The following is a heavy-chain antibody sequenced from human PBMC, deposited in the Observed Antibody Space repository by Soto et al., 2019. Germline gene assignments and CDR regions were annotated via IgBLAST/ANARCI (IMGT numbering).Heavy chain of an antibody. CDR2: INHSGST. CDR1: GGSFSGYY. J-gene: IGHJ5*02. V-gene: IGHV4-34*01. CDR3: ASITMVRGPRRGWFDP. Sequence: SETLSLTCTVYGGSFSGYYWIWIRQPPGKGLEWIGEINHSGSTNYNPSLKSRVTISVDTSKNQFSLKLSSVTAADTAVYYCASITMVRGPRRGWFDPWGQGTLVTVSS. D-gene: IGHD3-10*01.